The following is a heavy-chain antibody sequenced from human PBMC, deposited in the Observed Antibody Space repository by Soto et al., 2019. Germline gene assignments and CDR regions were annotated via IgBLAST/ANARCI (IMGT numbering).Heavy chain of an antibody. CDR1: GFTFSSYG. D-gene: IGHD6-13*01. V-gene: IGHV3-33*01. CDR3: ARDHEAGTFDY. Sequence: GGSLRLSCAASGFTFSSYGMHWVRQAPGKGLEWVAVIWYDGSNKYYADSVKGRFTISRDNSKNTLYLQMNSLRAEDTAVYYCARDHEAGTFDYWGQGTLVTVSS. J-gene: IGHJ4*02. CDR2: IWYDGSNK.